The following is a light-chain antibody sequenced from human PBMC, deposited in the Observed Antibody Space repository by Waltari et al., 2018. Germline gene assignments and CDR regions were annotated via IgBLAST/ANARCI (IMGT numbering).Light chain of an antibody. CDR2: WAA. CDR1: QSVLHSPNNNNY. CDR3: QQYYSTTMYT. Sequence: DIVMTQSPDSLAVSLVEGGTINCKYSQSVLHSPNNNNYLAWCQQKQGQPPKLLIYWAATRGAGVPDRFSGGGCATDFTLTISSLQAEDVAVYYCQQYYSTTMYTFGQGTKLEIK. V-gene: IGKV4-1*01. J-gene: IGKJ2*01.